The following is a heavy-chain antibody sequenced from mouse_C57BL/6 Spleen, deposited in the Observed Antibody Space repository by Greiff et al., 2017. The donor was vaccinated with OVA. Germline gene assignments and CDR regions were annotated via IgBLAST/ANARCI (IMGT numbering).Heavy chain of an antibody. D-gene: IGHD1-1*01. Sequence: VQLKESGPGLVKPSQSLSLTCSVTGYSITSGYYWNWIRQFPGNKLEWMGYISYDGSNNYNPSLKNRISITRATSKNQFFLKLNSVTTEDTATYYCARDPFYYYGSSHWYFDVWGTGTTVTVSS. CDR2: ISYDGSN. CDR3: ARDPFYYYGSSHWYFDV. CDR1: GYSITSGYY. V-gene: IGHV3-6*01. J-gene: IGHJ1*03.